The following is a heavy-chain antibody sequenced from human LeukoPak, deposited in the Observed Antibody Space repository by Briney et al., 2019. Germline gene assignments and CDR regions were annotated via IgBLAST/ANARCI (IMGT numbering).Heavy chain of an antibody. V-gene: IGHV4-34*01. D-gene: IGHD3-3*01. Sequence: SETLSLTCAVYGVSFSGYYWSWIRQPPGKGLEWIGEINHSGSTNYNPSLKSRVTISVDTSKNQFSLKLSSVTAADTAVYYCARAYYDFWSGPPHYWGQGTLVTVSS. CDR3: ARAYYDFWSGPPHY. CDR1: GVSFSGYY. J-gene: IGHJ4*02. CDR2: INHSGST.